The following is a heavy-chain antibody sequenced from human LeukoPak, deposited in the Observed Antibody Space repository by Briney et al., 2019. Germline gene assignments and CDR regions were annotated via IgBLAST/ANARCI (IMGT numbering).Heavy chain of an antibody. CDR2: IYYRGNT. CDR3: AREYYYDSSGYSGDLAFDI. J-gene: IGHJ3*02. V-gene: IGHV4-39*07. CDR1: SGSISDSVYY. Sequence: SETLSLTCTVSSGSISDSVYYWVWIRQPPGKGLEWIGSIYYRGNTYYNPSLKSRVTISVDTSKNQFSLKLSSVTAADTAVYYCAREYYYDSSGYSGDLAFDIWGQGTMVTVSS. D-gene: IGHD3-22*01.